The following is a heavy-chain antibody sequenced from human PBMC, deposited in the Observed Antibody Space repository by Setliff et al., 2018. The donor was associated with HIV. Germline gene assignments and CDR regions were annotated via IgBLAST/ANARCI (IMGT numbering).Heavy chain of an antibody. CDR1: GYMFSLYG. D-gene: IGHD4-17*01. CDR3: ARTDYGGNSGGNYFDY. CDR2: ISGYSGHT. Sequence: GASVKVSCKTSGYMFSLYGIHWLRQAPGQNLEWMGWISGYSGHTSYAQKFQGRVTMTTDTATSTAYMEVRSLRSDDTAVYYCARTDYGGNSGGNYFDYWGQGSLVTVSS. J-gene: IGHJ4*02. V-gene: IGHV1-18*01.